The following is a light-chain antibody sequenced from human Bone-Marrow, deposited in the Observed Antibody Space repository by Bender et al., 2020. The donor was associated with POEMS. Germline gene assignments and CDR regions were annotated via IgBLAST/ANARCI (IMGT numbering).Light chain of an antibody. V-gene: IGLV2-8*01. CDR1: SSDVGAYNY. Sequence: QSALTQPPSASGSPGQSVTISCTGTSSDVGAYNYVSWYQQHPGKAPRLMISEVTKRPSGVPDRFSGSKSGNTASLTVSGLQADDEADYYCSSYAGTKILLFGGGTKLTVL. J-gene: IGLJ2*01. CDR2: EVT. CDR3: SSYAGTKILL.